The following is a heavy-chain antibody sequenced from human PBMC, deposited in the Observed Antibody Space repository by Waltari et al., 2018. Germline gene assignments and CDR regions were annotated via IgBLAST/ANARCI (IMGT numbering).Heavy chain of an antibody. CDR2: IYHSGST. J-gene: IGHJ4*02. Sequence: QVQLQESGLGLVKPSETLSLTCAVSGYSISSGYYWGWIRQPPGKGLEWIGSIYHSGSTYYNPSLKSRVTISVDTSKNQFSLKLSSVTAADTAVYYCAGSLEGYYFDYWGQGTLVTVSS. D-gene: IGHD3-3*01. CDR1: GYSISSGYY. V-gene: IGHV4-38-2*01. CDR3: AGSLEGYYFDY.